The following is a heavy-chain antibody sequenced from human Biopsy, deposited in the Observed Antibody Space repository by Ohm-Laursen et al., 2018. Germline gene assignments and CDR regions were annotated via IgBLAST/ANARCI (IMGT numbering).Heavy chain of an antibody. CDR1: GDSISSHY. J-gene: IGHJ2*01. V-gene: IGHV4-59*11. CDR2: VYYTGST. D-gene: IGHD3-22*01. Sequence: QTLSLTCAVSGDSISSHYWSWIRQPPGKGLQWIGYVYYTGSTDYNPSLQSRVTISVDTSKNHFSLRLRSVTPADTAIYYCARDRGYYSDRTVPGYFDLWGRGTLVTVSS. CDR3: ARDRGYYSDRTVPGYFDL.